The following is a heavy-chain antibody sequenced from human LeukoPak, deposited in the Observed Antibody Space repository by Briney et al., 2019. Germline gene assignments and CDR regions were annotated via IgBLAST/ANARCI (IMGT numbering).Heavy chain of an antibody. J-gene: IGHJ6*03. CDR3: AGEAYCAGPTCFAVNFMDV. D-gene: IGHD2-21*01. Sequence: PGGSLRLSCVASGFRFSFSEYWMGGGRQAGGERLEWVVNIKGDGSETDYVDSGKGLFSGARDDDNNSVYLHMNSGRGGGMAFNRCAGEAYCAGPTCFAVNFMDVWGGETTVTVS. CDR2: IKGDGSET. V-gene: IGHV3-7*01. CDR1: GFRFSFSEYW.